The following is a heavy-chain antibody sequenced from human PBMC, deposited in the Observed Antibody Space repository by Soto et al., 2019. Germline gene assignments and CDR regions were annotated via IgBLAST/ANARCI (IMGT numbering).Heavy chain of an antibody. Sequence: QVHLVQSGAEVKQPGASVKVSCKASGYTFSVYHMHWVRQAPGQGLEWMGWVHPNGGGTNYAQSFEGRVTMTRDTSINTAYMELSRLTADDTAVYYCAKELQRGMDVWGQGTTVTVSS. CDR2: VHPNGGGT. CDR3: AKELQRGMDV. J-gene: IGHJ6*02. D-gene: IGHD4-4*01. V-gene: IGHV1-2*02. CDR1: GYTFSVYH.